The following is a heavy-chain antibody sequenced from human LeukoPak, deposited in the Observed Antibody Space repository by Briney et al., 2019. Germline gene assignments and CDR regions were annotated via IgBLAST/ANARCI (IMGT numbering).Heavy chain of an antibody. V-gene: IGHV1-8*01. Sequence: ASVKVSCKASGYTFTSYDINWVRQATGQGLEWMGWMNPNSGNTGYAQKFQGRATMTRNTSISTAYMELSSLRSEDTAVYYCARGLKWELLLEYYFDYWGQGTLVTVSS. CDR2: MNPNSGNT. D-gene: IGHD1-26*01. J-gene: IGHJ4*02. CDR1: GYTFTSYD. CDR3: ARGLKWELLLEYYFDY.